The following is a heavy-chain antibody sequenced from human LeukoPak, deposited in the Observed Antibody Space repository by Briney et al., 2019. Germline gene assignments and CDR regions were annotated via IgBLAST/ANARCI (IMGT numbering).Heavy chain of an antibody. V-gene: IGHV3-23*01. J-gene: IGHJ3*02. CDR2: ISGSGGST. CDR1: GFTFSSYA. Sequence: GGSLRLSCATSGFTFSSYAMSWVRQAPGKGLEWVSAISGSGGSTYYADSVKGRFTISRDNSKNTLYLQMNSLRAEDTAVYYCAKDLWDPRYYYDSSGYYFGAFDIWGQGTMVTVSS. CDR3: AKDLWDPRYYYDSSGYYFGAFDI. D-gene: IGHD3-22*01.